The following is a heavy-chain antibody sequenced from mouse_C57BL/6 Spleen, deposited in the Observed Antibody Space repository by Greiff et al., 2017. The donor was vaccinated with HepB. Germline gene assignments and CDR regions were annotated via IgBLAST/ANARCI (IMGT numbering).Heavy chain of an antibody. Sequence: VKLQESGADLARPGASVKMSCKASGYTFTSYTMHWVKQRPGQGLEWIGYINPSSGYTKYNQKFKDKATLTADKSSSTAYMQLSSLTSEDSAVYYCARGGSSLDYWGQGTTLTVSS. CDR3: ARGGSSLDY. V-gene: IGHV1-4*01. CDR1: GYTFTSYT. D-gene: IGHD1-1*01. CDR2: INPSSGYT. J-gene: IGHJ2*01.